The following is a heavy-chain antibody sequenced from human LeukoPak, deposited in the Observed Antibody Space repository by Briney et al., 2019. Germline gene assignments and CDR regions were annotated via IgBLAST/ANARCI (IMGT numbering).Heavy chain of an antibody. D-gene: IGHD6-13*01. CDR2: ISGSGGST. CDR1: GFTFGSYA. Sequence: GALRLSCAASGFTFGSYAMSWVRQAPGKGLQWVSTISGSGGSTYYAGSVKGRFTISRDNSKNTLYLQMNSLRAEDTAIYYCAKIAAGIGVPGSGPFDTWGQGTMVTVSS. V-gene: IGHV3-23*01. J-gene: IGHJ3*02. CDR3: AKIAAGIGVPGSGPFDT.